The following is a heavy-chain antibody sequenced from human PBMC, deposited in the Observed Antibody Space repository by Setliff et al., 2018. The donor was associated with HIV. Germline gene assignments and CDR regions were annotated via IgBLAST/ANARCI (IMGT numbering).Heavy chain of an antibody. CDR1: GYTFTDYY. D-gene: IGHD3-9*01. J-gene: IGHJ4*02. V-gene: IGHV1-69-2*01. CDR2: VDPEDGET. Sequence: CKASGYTFTDYYMHWVQQAPGKGLEWMGRVDPEDGETIYAEKFQGRVTITADTSTDTAYMELSSLRSEDTAVYYCATLRPYDILTGSPFDYWGQGTLVTVS. CDR3: ATLRPYDILTGSPFDY.